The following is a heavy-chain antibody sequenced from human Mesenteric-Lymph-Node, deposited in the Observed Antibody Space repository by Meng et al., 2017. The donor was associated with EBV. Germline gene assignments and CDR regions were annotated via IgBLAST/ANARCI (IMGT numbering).Heavy chain of an antibody. CDR3: ARDLYVVVAAAGHNLFDP. CDR2: ISDSSSNI. D-gene: IGHD2-15*01. Sequence: EVQLVESGGGLVKPGGSRSLSCAASGSTFSDYSMNWVRHAPGKGLEWVSYISDSSSNINYADSVKGRFTISRDNAKNSLYLQMNSLRPEDTAIYYCARDLYVVVAAAGHNLFDPWGQGTLVTVSS. J-gene: IGHJ5*02. V-gene: IGHV3-21*01. CDR1: GSTFSDYS.